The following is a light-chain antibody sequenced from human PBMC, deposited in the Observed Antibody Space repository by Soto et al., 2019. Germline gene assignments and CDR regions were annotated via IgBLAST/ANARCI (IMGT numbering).Light chain of an antibody. Sequence: DIQMTQSPSTLSASVGDRVTITCRASQRIGSWLAWYQQKPGKAPKLLIYKASSLESGVPSRFSGSGSGTEFTLTISGLQPDDYATYYCQQYSSYLFSFGPGTKVDIK. CDR3: QQYSSYLFS. V-gene: IGKV1-5*03. CDR1: QRIGSW. CDR2: KAS. J-gene: IGKJ3*01.